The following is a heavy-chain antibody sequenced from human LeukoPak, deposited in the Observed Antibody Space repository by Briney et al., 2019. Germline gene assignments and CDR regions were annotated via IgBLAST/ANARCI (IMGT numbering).Heavy chain of an antibody. V-gene: IGHV4-59*01. CDR1: GGSISSYY. CDR2: IYYSGST. CDR3: ARDDTIFGAVNPRNNAFDI. D-gene: IGHD3-3*01. Sequence: SETLPLTCTVSGGSISSYYWSWIRQPPGKGLEWIGYIYYSGSTNYNPSLKSRVTISVDTSKNQFSLKLSSVTAADTAVYYCARDDTIFGAVNPRNNAFDIWGQGTMVTVSS. J-gene: IGHJ3*02.